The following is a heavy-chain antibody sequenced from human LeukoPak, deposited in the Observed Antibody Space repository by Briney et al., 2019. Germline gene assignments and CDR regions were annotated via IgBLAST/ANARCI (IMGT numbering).Heavy chain of an antibody. V-gene: IGHV4-59*01. J-gene: IGHJ4*02. D-gene: IGHD2-15*01. CDR1: GGSTSSYY. CDR2: IFYRGST. Sequence: PSETLSLTCTVAGGSTSSYYSSWIRQPPGKGLEWIGYIFYRGSTNYNPSLKSRVTISVDTSKNQFSLKLSAVTAADTAVYYCARVFGYCSGGSCDNYFDYWGQGTLVTVST. CDR3: ARVFGYCSGGSCDNYFDY.